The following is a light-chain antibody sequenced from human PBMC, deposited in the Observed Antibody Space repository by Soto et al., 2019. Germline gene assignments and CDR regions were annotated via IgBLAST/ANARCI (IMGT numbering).Light chain of an antibody. V-gene: IGKV1-5*03. CDR3: QHYNSYSWT. Sequence: DIQMTQSPSTLSASVGDRVTITCRASQSISSWLAWYQQKPGKAPKLLIYKASSLESGVPSRFSGSGSGTEFTITISSLQPDDFATYYCQHYNSYSWTFGQGTKVEIK. CDR1: QSISSW. CDR2: KAS. J-gene: IGKJ1*01.